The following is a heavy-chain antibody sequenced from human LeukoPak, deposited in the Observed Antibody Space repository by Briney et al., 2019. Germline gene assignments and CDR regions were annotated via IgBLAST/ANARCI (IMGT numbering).Heavy chain of an antibody. V-gene: IGHV1-2*02. CDR3: AGAKLSMTTVTTVDY. D-gene: IGHD4-17*01. CDR2: INPNSGGT. J-gene: IGHJ4*02. Sequence: ASVKVSCKASGYTFTGYYMHWVRQAPGQGLEWMGWINPNSGGTNYAQKFQGRVTMTRDTSISTAYMELSRLRSDDTAVYYCAGAKLSMTTVTTVDYWGQGTLVTVSS. CDR1: GYTFTGYY.